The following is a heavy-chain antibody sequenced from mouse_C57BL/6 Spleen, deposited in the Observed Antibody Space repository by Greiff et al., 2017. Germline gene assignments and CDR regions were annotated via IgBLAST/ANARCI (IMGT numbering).Heavy chain of an antibody. D-gene: IGHD4-1*01. CDR2: INPSNGGT. Sequence: QVQLKQPGTELVKPGASVKLSCKASGYTFTSSWMHWVKQRPGQGLEWIGNINPSNGGTNYNEKFKSKAKLTVDKSSSTAYMQLSSLTSEDSAVYYCARSGTRYYAMDYWGQGTSVTVSS. V-gene: IGHV1-53*01. CDR3: ARSGTRYYAMDY. CDR1: GYTFTSSW. J-gene: IGHJ4*01.